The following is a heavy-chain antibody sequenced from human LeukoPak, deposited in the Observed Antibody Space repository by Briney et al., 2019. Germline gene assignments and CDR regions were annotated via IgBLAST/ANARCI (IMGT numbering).Heavy chain of an antibody. Sequence: GESLKISCKASGYTFPSYWIGWVRQMPGKGLEWMGIIYPGDSHTTYSPSFQGQVTISADKSISTAYLHWSSLKASDTAMYYCARLGPDSGLRDWGQGTLVTVSS. CDR1: GYTFPSYW. D-gene: IGHD6-19*01. CDR2: IYPGDSHT. J-gene: IGHJ4*02. CDR3: ARLGPDSGLRD. V-gene: IGHV5-51*01.